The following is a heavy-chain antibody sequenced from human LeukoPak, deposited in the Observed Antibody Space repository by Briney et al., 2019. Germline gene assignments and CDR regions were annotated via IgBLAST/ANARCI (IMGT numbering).Heavy chain of an antibody. CDR2: VYNSGTT. Sequence: PSETLSLTCTVSGGFISPYKWNWIRQPPGKGLEWIGFVYNSGTTSYNPSLKNRVTISVDTSKSQFSLKLTSVTAADTAVYYCAREWSAFDTWGQGTMVTVFS. CDR3: AREWSAFDT. D-gene: IGHD2-8*01. J-gene: IGHJ3*02. CDR1: GGFISPYK. V-gene: IGHV4-4*08.